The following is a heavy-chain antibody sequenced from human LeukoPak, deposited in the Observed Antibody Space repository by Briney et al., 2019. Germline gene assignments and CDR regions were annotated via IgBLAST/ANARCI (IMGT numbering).Heavy chain of an antibody. CDR2: IYYSGST. Sequence: PSETLSLTWTVSGGSISSSSYFWGWIRQPPGKGLELIGSIYYSGSTYYNPSLKSRVTISVDTSKNQFSLKLSSVTAADTAVYYCARHDYVPSNWFDPWGQGTLVTVSS. CDR1: GGSISSSSYF. D-gene: IGHD4-17*01. CDR3: ARHDYVPSNWFDP. J-gene: IGHJ5*02. V-gene: IGHV4-39*01.